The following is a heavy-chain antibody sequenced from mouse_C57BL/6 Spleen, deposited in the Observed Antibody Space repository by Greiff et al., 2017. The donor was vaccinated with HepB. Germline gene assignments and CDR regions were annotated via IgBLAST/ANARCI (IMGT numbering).Heavy chain of an antibody. CDR2: IDPSDSYT. Sequence: VQLQQPGAELVRPGTSVKLSCKASGYTFTSYWMHWVKQRPGQGLEWIGVIDPSDSYTNYNHKFKGKATLTVDTSSRTAYMQLSSLTSEDSAVYYCARSDYYGSSPHWYFDVWGTGTTVTVSS. CDR3: ARSDYYGSSPHWYFDV. V-gene: IGHV1-59*01. J-gene: IGHJ1*03. CDR1: GYTFTSYW. D-gene: IGHD1-1*01.